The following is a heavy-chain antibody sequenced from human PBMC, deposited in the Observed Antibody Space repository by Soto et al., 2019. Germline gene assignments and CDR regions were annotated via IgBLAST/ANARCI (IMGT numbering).Heavy chain of an antibody. CDR2: KNPNSGNT. Sequence: VASVKVSCKASGYSLTNYDIHWVRQATGQGLEWMGRKNPNSGNTGYAEKFQGRVTMTRNTSIGTDYMELSSLRSEDTAVYYCARGDGNFHDAFDIWGQGTMVTVSS. J-gene: IGHJ3*02. CDR3: ARGDGNFHDAFDI. V-gene: IGHV1-8*01. D-gene: IGHD1-7*01. CDR1: GYSLTNYD.